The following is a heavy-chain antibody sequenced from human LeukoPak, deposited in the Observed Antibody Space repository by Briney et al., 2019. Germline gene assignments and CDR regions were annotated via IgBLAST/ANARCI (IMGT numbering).Heavy chain of an antibody. J-gene: IGHJ4*02. CDR2: VRQDGGAT. V-gene: IGHV3-7*01. D-gene: IGHD5-18*01. CDR3: ATSKDTAGRPY. Sequence: GFLRLSCAASGFTFTRYWMTLVRQAPGEGLEWVANVRQDGGATYYGDSVKGRFTISRDNSKNSLFLQISSLGAHDTAIYYWATSKDTAGRPYWGQGTLVPVSS. CDR1: GFTFTRYW.